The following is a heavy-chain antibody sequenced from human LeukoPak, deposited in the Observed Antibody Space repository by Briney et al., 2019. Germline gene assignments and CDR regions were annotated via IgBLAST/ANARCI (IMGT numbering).Heavy chain of an antibody. D-gene: IGHD6-19*01. CDR3: ARFKRAGGWSYFDY. V-gene: IGHV4-59*01. J-gene: IGHJ4*02. CDR2: IYYSGST. CDR1: GDSISTYY. Sequence: PSETLSLTCTVSGDSISTYYWSWIRQPPGKGLEWIGYIYYSGSTNYSPSLKSRVTISVDTSKNQFSLKLSSVTAADTAVYYCARFKRAGGWSYFDYWGQGTLVTVSS.